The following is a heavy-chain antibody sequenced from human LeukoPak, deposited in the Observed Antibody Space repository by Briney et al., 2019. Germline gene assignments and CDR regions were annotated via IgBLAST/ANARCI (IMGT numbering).Heavy chain of an antibody. Sequence: SETLSLTCAVSGYSISSGYYWGWIRQPPGKGLEWIGSIYHSGSTYYNPSPKSRVTISVDTSKNQFSLKLSSVTAADTAVYYCAAESIVGATTESYVDYWGQGTLVTVSS. J-gene: IGHJ4*02. CDR3: AAESIVGATTESYVDY. D-gene: IGHD1-26*01. V-gene: IGHV4-38-2*01. CDR2: IYHSGST. CDR1: GYSISSGYY.